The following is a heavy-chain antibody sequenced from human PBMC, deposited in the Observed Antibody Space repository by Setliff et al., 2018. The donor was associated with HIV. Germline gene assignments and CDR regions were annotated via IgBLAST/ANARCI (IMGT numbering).Heavy chain of an antibody. D-gene: IGHD6-19*01. J-gene: IGHJ5*02. CDR2: INVGNGNT. Sequence: PRASVKVSCKASGYTFLNYGISWVRQTPGRGLEWMAWINVGNGNTKTARKFQGRVALTTDTSTSTAHMELRNLRSDDTAVYYCARDSGMAVVGTWRRLDPWGQGTLVTVSS. V-gene: IGHV1-18*01. CDR1: GYTFLNYG. CDR3: ARDSGMAVVGTWRRLDP.